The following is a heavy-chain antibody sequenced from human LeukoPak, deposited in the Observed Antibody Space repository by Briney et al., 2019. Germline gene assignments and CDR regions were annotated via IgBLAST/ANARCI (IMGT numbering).Heavy chain of an antibody. V-gene: IGHV4-4*07. Sequence: SETLSLTCTVSGGSISSYYWSWIRQPAGKGLEWIGRFYTSGSTNYNPSLKSRVTMSVDTSKNHFSLKLSSVTAADTAVYYCARAQVGWGSNWFDPWGQGTLVTVSS. CDR1: GGSISSYY. J-gene: IGHJ5*02. D-gene: IGHD3-10*01. CDR2: FYTSGST. CDR3: ARAQVGWGSNWFDP.